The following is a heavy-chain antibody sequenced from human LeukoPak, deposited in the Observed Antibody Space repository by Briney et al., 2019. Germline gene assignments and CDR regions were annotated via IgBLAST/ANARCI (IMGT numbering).Heavy chain of an antibody. Sequence: GGSLRLSCSTAGFTFSNSVIHWVRQAPGKGLEWVAVTSYDGNNQYYADPVKGRCTISRDDSKNTVYLQMNSLRPDDTAVYYCARSPNYYYFDSWGQGTLVTVSS. D-gene: IGHD5-24*01. CDR3: ARSPNYYYFDS. V-gene: IGHV3-30*04. J-gene: IGHJ4*02. CDR1: GFTFSNSV. CDR2: TSYDGNNQ.